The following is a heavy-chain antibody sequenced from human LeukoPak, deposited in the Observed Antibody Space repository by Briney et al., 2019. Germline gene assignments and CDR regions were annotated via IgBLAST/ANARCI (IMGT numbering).Heavy chain of an antibody. V-gene: IGHV4-34*01. CDR3: ARTSRGDYYDFWSGYSDAFDI. CDR1: GGSFSGYY. J-gene: IGHJ3*02. CDR2: INHSGST. Sequence: SETLSLTCAVYGGSFSGYYRSWIRQPPGKGLEWIGEINHSGSTNYNPSLKSRVTISVDTSKNQFSLKLSSVTAADTAVYYCARTSRGDYYDFWSGYSDAFDIWGQGTMVTVSS. D-gene: IGHD3-3*01.